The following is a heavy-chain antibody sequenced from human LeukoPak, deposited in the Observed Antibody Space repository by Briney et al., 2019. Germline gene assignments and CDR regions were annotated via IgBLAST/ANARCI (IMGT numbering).Heavy chain of an antibody. D-gene: IGHD5-12*01. V-gene: IGHV1-18*04. J-gene: IGHJ4*02. CDR3: ARSKRYSGYDSRGDLDY. Sequence: ASVKVSCKASGYTFTSYGINWVRQAPGQGLEGMGWISAYNGNANYAQKLQGRGTMTTDTPTSTAYMELRSLRSDDTAVYYCARSKRYSGYDSRGDLDYWGQGTLVTVSS. CDR2: ISAYNGNA. CDR1: GYTFTSYG.